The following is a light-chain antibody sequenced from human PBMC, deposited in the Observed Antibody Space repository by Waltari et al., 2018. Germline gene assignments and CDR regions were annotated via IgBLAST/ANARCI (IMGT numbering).Light chain of an antibody. Sequence: DIVVTQSPGTLSLSPGDRATLSCRASQSVTSIAVTWYQQRPGQAPRLLIYGTSSRATDIPDRFSGSGSGTDFTLTISRLEPEDFAVYFCQHYDGSVVTFGGGTKVEI. CDR2: GTS. V-gene: IGKV3-20*01. J-gene: IGKJ4*01. CDR3: QHYDGSVVT. CDR1: QSVTSIA.